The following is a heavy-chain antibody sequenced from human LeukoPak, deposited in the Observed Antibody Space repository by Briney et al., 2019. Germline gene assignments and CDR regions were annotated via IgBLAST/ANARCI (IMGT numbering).Heavy chain of an antibody. CDR2: IYPGDSDT. V-gene: IGHV5-51*01. CDR3: ARHTLLPRGVEWLLYGYGWGSVDY. D-gene: IGHD3-3*01. CDR1: GYSFTSHW. J-gene: IGHJ4*02. Sequence: PGESLNISCKGSGYSFTSHWIGWVRQMPGKGLEWVGIIYPGDSDTRYSPSFQGQVTISADKSISTAYLQWNSLKASDTAMYYCARHTLLPRGVEWLLYGYGWGSVDYWGQGTLVTVSS.